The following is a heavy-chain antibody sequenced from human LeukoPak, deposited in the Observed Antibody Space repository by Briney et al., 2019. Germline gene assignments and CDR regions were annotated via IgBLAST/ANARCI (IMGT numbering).Heavy chain of an antibody. CDR3: ARDLKRRVYYDSSGSDDAFDI. CDR1: GFTFSSYS. CDR2: ISSSSSYI. Sequence: GGSLRLSCAASGFTFSSYSMNWVRQASGKGLEWVSSISSSSSYIYYADSVKGRFTISRDNAKNSLYLQMNSLRAEDTAVYYCARDLKRRVYYDSSGSDDAFDIWGQGTMVTVSS. D-gene: IGHD3-22*01. V-gene: IGHV3-21*01. J-gene: IGHJ3*02.